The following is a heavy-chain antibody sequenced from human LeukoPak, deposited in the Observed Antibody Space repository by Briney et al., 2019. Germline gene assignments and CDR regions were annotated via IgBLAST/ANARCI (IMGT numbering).Heavy chain of an antibody. Sequence: SETLSLTCTVSGGSISSRSYYWGWIRQPPGKGLEWIGNIYYSGSTYYNPSLKSRVTISVDTSKNQFSLKLSSVTAADTAVYYCARLYSSSWQFDYWGQGTLVTVSS. CDR3: ARLYSSSWQFDY. J-gene: IGHJ4*02. D-gene: IGHD6-13*01. CDR1: GGSISSRSYY. V-gene: IGHV4-39*07. CDR2: IYYSGST.